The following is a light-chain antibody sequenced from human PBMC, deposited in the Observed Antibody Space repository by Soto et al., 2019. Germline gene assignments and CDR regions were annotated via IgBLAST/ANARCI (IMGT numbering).Light chain of an antibody. V-gene: IGKV1-39*01. CDR2: AAS. J-gene: IGKJ2*01. Sequence: DLQMTQSPSSLSASVGDRVTITCRASQTISSYLNWYQQKPGKAPKLLIYAASSLQSGVPSRFSGNGSGTDFTLTISTLQPEDFATYYCQQSHSIPYTFGQGTKLEIK. CDR1: QTISSY. CDR3: QQSHSIPYT.